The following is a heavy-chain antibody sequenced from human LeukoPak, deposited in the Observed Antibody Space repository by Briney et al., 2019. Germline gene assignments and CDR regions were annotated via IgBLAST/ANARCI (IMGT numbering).Heavy chain of an antibody. CDR2: ISRGSTTI. V-gene: IGHV3-48*01. J-gene: IGHJ4*02. Sequence: GGSLRLSCGASGFSFSSYNMNWVRQAPGKGLEWVSSISRGSTTIYYADSVKGRFTISRDNAKNSLYLQMNSLRAEDTAVYYCARDGVEYGWGGFYFDYWGQGTLVTVSS. CDR1: GFSFSSYN. CDR3: ARDGVEYGWGGFYFDY. D-gene: IGHD3-10*01.